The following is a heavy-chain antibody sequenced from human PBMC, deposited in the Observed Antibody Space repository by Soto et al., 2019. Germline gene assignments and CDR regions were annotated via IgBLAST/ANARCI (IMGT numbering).Heavy chain of an antibody. Sequence: SVKVSCKASGGTFSSYAISWVRQAPGQGLEWMGGIIPIFGTANYAQKFQGRVTITADESTSTAYMELSSLRSEDTAVYYCACGTAIASYFDYWGQGTLVTVSS. D-gene: IGHD2-21*02. CDR1: GGTFSSYA. CDR3: ACGTAIASYFDY. V-gene: IGHV1-69*13. J-gene: IGHJ4*02. CDR2: IIPIFGTA.